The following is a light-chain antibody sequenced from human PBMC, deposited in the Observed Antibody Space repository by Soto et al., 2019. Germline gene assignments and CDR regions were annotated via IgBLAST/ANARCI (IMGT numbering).Light chain of an antibody. J-gene: IGLJ2*01. V-gene: IGLV2-14*01. CDR3: SSYTTSSSVV. CDR2: DVS. Sequence: QSALTQPASVSGSPGQSITISCTGTSSDVGGYNYVSWYQQHPGKAPKRMIYDVSYRPSGVSDRFSGSKSGNTASLTISGLQAEDEADYYCSSYTTSSSVVFGGGTKLTVL. CDR1: SSDVGGYNY.